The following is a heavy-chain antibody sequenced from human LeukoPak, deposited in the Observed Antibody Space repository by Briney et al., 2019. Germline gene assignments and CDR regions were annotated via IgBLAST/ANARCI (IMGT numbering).Heavy chain of an antibody. D-gene: IGHD2-15*01. CDR2: ISSSSSYI. Sequence: GGSLRLSCAASGFTFSSYSMNWVRQAPGKGLERVSSISSSSSYIYYADSVKGRFTISRDNAKNSLFLQMNSLRAEDTAVYYCARVLRYCSGGNCYSGGLGYMDVWGKGTTVTISS. CDR3: ARVLRYCSGGNCYSGGLGYMDV. CDR1: GFTFSSYS. V-gene: IGHV3-21*04. J-gene: IGHJ6*03.